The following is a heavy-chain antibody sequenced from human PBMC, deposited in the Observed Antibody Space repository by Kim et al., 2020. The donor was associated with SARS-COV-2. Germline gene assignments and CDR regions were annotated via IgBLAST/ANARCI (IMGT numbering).Heavy chain of an antibody. Sequence: ASVKVSCKSSGYTFTSYDINWVRQATGQGLEWMGWMNPNSGNTGYAQKFQGRVTMTRNTSISTAYMELSSLRSEDTAVYYCARGKRLRFPGPHIVGVPGGYYYYSMDVWGKGTTVTVSS. V-gene: IGHV1-8*01. CDR2: MNPNSGNT. CDR1: GYTFTSYD. D-gene: IGHD2-2*01. CDR3: ARGKRLRFPGPHIVGVPGGYYYYSMDV. J-gene: IGHJ6*03.